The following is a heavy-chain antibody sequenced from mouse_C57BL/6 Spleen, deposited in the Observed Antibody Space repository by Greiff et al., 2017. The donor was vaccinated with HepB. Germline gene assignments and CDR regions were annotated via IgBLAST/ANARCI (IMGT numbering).Heavy chain of an antibody. V-gene: IGHV5-17*01. Sequence: EVMLVESGGGLVKPGGSLKLSCAASGFTFSDYGMHWVRQAPEKGLEWVAYISSGSSTIDYADTVKGRFTLSRDNTKNTLFLQITSLRSEDTSMYYCARDTTVVATSYWYFDVWGTGTTVTVSS. D-gene: IGHD1-1*01. CDR3: ARDTTVVATSYWYFDV. J-gene: IGHJ1*03. CDR2: ISSGSSTI. CDR1: GFTFSDYG.